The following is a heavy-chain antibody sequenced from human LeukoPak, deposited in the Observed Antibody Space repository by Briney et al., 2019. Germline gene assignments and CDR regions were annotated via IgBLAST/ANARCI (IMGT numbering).Heavy chain of an antibody. V-gene: IGHV3-48*01. CDR2: ISRTT. CDR1: GFTFSGSA. J-gene: IGHJ3*01. CDR3: ARDTDYAFDV. Sequence: GGSLRLSCAASGFTFSGSAMHWVRQAPGKGLEWVSYISRTTSYADSVKGRFTISRDNAKSSLYLQMNSLRAEDTAVYYCARDTDYAFDVWGQGTMVTVSS.